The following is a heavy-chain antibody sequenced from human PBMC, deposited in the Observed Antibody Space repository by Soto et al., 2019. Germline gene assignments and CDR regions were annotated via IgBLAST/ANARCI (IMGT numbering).Heavy chain of an antibody. D-gene: IGHD6-6*01. CDR1: GFTFISYA. V-gene: IGHV3-23*01. Sequence: PGGSLRLSCASSGFTFISYAMIWVRQAPGKGLEWVSAISGSGGSTYYADSVKGRFTISRDNSKNTLYLQMNSLRAEDTAVYYCAKAGSSSSVPDYWGQGTLVTVSS. J-gene: IGHJ4*02. CDR2: ISGSGGST. CDR3: AKAGSSSSVPDY.